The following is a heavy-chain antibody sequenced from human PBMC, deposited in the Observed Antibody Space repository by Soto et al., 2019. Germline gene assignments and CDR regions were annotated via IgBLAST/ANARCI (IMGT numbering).Heavy chain of an antibody. D-gene: IGHD3-22*01. J-gene: IGHJ5*01. V-gene: IGHV4-59*01. CDR3: ERAFYDSVGYTWFDS. CDR1: GDTSTSYY. Sequence: GSLSLPCPVSGDTSTSYYWGWIRQAPGKGLEWIGHIHNSGTSTHNPSLNGRVTISINITKKQFSLNLTYLTSADTAVYYCERAFYDSVGYTWFDSWSQGTPVTVYS. CDR2: IHNSGTS.